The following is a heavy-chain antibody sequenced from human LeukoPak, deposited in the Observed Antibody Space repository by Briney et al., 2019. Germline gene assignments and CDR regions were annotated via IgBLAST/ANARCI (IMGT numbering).Heavy chain of an antibody. CDR1: GGSFSGYY. CDR3: ARDIQNGSSSWYRSPPIDAFDI. J-gene: IGHJ3*02. V-gene: IGHV4-34*01. Sequence: SETLSLTCAVYGGSFSGYYWNWIRQPPGKGLEWIGGINHSGNTNYNPSLKSRVTISVDTSKSQFSLKLSSVTAADTAVYYCARDIQNGSSSWYRSPPIDAFDIWGQGTMVTVSS. D-gene: IGHD6-13*01. CDR2: INHSGNT.